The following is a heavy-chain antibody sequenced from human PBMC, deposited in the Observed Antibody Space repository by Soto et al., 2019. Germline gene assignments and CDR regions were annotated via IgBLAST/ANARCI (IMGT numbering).Heavy chain of an antibody. D-gene: IGHD2-2*02. V-gene: IGHV1-69*01. CDR1: GGTFSSYA. J-gene: IGHJ3*02. Sequence: QVHLVQSGAEVKKPGSSVKVSCKASGGTFSSYAISWVRQAPGQGLEWMGGIIPIFGTANYAQKFQGRVTITADESTSTAYMELSSLISEYTAVYYCAREGEGCSSTSCYIYDAFDICGQGTMVTVSS. CDR3: AREGEGCSSTSCYIYDAFDI. CDR2: IIPIFGTA.